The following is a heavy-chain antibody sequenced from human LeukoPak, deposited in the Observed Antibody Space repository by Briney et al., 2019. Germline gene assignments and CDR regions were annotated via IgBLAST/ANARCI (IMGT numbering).Heavy chain of an antibody. CDR2: INHSGST. CDR3: ARGRPRSCSGGSCYSIN. Sequence: SETLSLTCAVYGGSFSGYYWSWIRQPPGKGLEWIGEINHSGSTNYNPSLKSRVTISVDTSKNQFSLKLSSVTAADTAVNYCARGRPRSCSGGSCYSINWGQGTLVTVSS. D-gene: IGHD2-15*01. V-gene: IGHV4-34*01. CDR1: GGSFSGYY. J-gene: IGHJ4*02.